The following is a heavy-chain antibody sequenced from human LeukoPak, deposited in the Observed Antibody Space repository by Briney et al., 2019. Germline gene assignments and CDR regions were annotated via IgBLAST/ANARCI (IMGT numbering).Heavy chain of an antibody. D-gene: IGHD3-3*02. CDR2: VSNSGTT. CDR3: ASGISVDPDTFDI. V-gene: IGHV4-4*08. Sequence: SETLSLPCTVSNGSISLHFWSWIRQSPGKGLEWIGYVSNSGTTHYNPSLKSRVTISVDTSKSHLSLELSSVTAADTAVYYCASGISVDPDTFDIWGPGTMVTVSP. J-gene: IGHJ3*02. CDR1: NGSISLHF.